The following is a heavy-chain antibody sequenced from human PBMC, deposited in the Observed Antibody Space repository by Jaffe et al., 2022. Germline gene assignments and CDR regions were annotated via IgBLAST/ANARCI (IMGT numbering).Heavy chain of an antibody. CDR3: ARGITMVRGVPRP. V-gene: IGHV4-34*01. CDR1: GGSFSGYY. J-gene: IGHJ5*02. Sequence: QVQLQQWGAGLLKPSETLSLTCAVYGGSFSGYYWSWIRQPPGKGLEWIGEINHSGSTNYNPSLKSRVTISVDTSKNQFSLKLSSVTAADTAVYYCARGITMVRGVPRPWGQGTLVTVSS. CDR2: INHSGST. D-gene: IGHD3-10*01.